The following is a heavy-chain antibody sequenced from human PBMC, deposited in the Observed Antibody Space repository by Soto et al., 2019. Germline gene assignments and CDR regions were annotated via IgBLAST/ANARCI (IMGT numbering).Heavy chain of an antibody. D-gene: IGHD4-17*01. CDR2: MSSSGSTI. CDR3: ASTPIYGDYTPYGFDY. V-gene: IGHV3-48*03. Sequence: GSLRLSCAASGFTFSSYEMNWVRQAPGEGLEWVSYMSSSGSTIYYADSVKGRFTISRDNAKNSLYLKMNSLRAEDTAVYYCASTPIYGDYTPYGFDYWGQGTLVTVS. CDR1: GFTFSSYE. J-gene: IGHJ4*02.